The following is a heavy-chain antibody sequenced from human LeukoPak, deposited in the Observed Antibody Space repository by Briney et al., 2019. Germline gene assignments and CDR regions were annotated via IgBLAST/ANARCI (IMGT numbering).Heavy chain of an antibody. CDR1: GGSISSSNW. V-gene: IGHV4-4*02. Sequence: SETLSLTCAVSGGSISSSNWWSWVRQPPGKGLEWIGEIYHSGSTNYNPSLKSRVTISVDKSKNQFSLKLSSVAAADTAVYYCARDVEDYSSGYAHYYYHMDVWGKGTTVTVSS. J-gene: IGHJ6*03. D-gene: IGHD3-22*01. CDR2: IYHSGST. CDR3: ARDVEDYSSGYAHYYYHMDV.